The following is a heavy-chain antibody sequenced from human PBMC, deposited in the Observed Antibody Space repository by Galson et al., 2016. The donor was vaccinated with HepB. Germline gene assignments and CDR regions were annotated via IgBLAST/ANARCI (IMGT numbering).Heavy chain of an antibody. V-gene: IGHV3-21*01. CDR3: ARNGRRNYGDYGRFDY. CDR1: AFTFNTYT. Sequence: LRLSCAASAFTFNTYTMNWVRQAPGKGLEWVSSISNSGTYMYYADSVRGRFTISRDNAKNSLYLQLNSLRAEDTAVYYCARNGRRNYGDYGRFDYWGQGTLVTVSS. J-gene: IGHJ4*02. CDR2: ISNSGTYM. D-gene: IGHD4-17*01.